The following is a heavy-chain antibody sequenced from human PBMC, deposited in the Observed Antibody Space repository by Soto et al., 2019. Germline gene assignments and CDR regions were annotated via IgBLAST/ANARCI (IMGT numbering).Heavy chain of an antibody. CDR3: ARLFLFSCTSCHHVLLSY. Sequence: GESLKISCKGSGYSFTSYWISWVRQMPGKGLEWMGRIDPSDSYTNYSPSFQGHVTISADKSISTAYLQWSSLKASDTAMYYCARLFLFSCTSCHHVLLSYCGQGSLVPGSS. CDR1: GYSFTSYW. V-gene: IGHV5-10-1*01. J-gene: IGHJ1*01. D-gene: IGHD2-2*01. CDR2: IDPSDSYT.